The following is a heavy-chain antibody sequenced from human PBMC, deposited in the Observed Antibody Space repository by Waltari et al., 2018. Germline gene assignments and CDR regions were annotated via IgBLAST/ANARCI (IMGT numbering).Heavy chain of an antibody. J-gene: IGHJ4*02. V-gene: IGHV3-15*01. CDR2: IKSKLQGESR. CDR3: ATDLDNTLFDH. D-gene: IGHD1-1*01. Sequence: EVQLVESGGGLVKPGGSLRLSCVGSGFDFSDDWMNWVRQAPGRGLEWVGGIKSKLQGESRDYRGPVKGRFSISRDDSKNTVFLQMDRLQTEDTAVYYCATDLDNTLFDHWGQGAPVTVSS. CDR1: GFDFSDDW.